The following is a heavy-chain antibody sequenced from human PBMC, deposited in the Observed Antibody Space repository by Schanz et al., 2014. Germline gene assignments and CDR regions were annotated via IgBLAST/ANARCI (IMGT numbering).Heavy chain of an antibody. V-gene: IGHV3-30*19. CDR3: AKSYDTSGYSGFDY. CDR1: GFTFSNYG. CDR2: ISYDGSHK. J-gene: IGHJ4*02. D-gene: IGHD3-22*01. Sequence: VQLVESGGGVVQPGGSLRLSCAASGFTFSNYGIHWVRQAPGKGLEWVAVISYDGSHKDYADSVKGRFTISRDNSKNTLYLQMNSLRTEDTAVYFCAKSYDTSGYSGFDYWGQGTLVTVSS.